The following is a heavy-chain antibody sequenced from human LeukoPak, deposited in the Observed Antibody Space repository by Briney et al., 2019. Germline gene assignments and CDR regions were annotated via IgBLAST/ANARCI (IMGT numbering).Heavy chain of an antibody. CDR3: ATVVVPAAPLDY. J-gene: IGHJ4*02. V-gene: IGHV1-24*01. CDR2: FDPEDGET. D-gene: IGHD2-2*01. CDR1: GYTITELS. Sequence: ASVKVSCKVSGYTITELSMHWVRQAPGKGLEWMGGFDPEDGETIYAQKFQGRVTMTEDTSTDTAYMELSSLRSEDTAVYYCATVVVPAAPLDYWGQGTLVTVSS.